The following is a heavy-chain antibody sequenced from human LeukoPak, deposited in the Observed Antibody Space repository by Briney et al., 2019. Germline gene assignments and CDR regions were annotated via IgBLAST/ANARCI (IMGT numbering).Heavy chain of an antibody. CDR3: ARGVGATMPHYFDY. D-gene: IGHD1-26*01. Sequence: GSSVTVSCKASGGTFSSYAISWVRQAPGQGLEWMGTIIPIFGTANYAQKFQGRVTITTDESTSTAYMELSSLRSEDTAVYYCARGVGATMPHYFDYWGQGTLVTVSS. V-gene: IGHV1-69*05. J-gene: IGHJ4*02. CDR2: IIPIFGTA. CDR1: GGTFSSYA.